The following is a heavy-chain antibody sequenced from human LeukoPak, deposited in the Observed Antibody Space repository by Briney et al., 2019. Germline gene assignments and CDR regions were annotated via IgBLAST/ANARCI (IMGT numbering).Heavy chain of an antibody. CDR2: IYYSGST. J-gene: IGHJ4*02. Sequence: SETLSLTCTVSGGSISSYYWSWLRQPPGKGLEWIGYIYYSGSTNYNPSLKSRVTISVDTSKNQFSLKLSSVTAADTAVYYCARGANWGSSDYFDYWGQGTLVTVSS. CDR3: ARGANWGSSDYFDY. V-gene: IGHV4-59*01. D-gene: IGHD7-27*01. CDR1: GGSISSYY.